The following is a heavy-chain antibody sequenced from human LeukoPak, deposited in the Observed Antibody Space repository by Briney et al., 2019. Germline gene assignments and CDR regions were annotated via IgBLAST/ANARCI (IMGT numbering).Heavy chain of an antibody. CDR1: GGSFSGYY. D-gene: IGHD1-26*01. CDR3: ARTFGGSSNAFDI. J-gene: IGHJ3*02. Sequence: SETLSLTCAVYGGSFSGYYWSWIRQPPGKGLEWIGEINHSGSTNYNPSLKSRVTISVDTSKNQFSLKLSSVTAADTAVYYCARTFGGSSNAFDIWGQGTMVTVSS. CDR2: INHSGST. V-gene: IGHV4-34*01.